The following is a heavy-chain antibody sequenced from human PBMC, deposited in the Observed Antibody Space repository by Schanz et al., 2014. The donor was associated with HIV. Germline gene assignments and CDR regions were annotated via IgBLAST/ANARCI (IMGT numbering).Heavy chain of an antibody. CDR3: AKSNGGDTAVVQYYFDY. Sequence: EVQLLESGGGLVQPGGSLRLSCAASGFTFSSYAMTWVRQAPGKGLEMVANMNQDGSRKYYVDSVKGRFTISRDNAKNSLYLNMYSLRAEDTAVYFCAKSNGGDTAVVQYYFDYWGQGTLVSVSS. D-gene: IGHD5-18*01. V-gene: IGHV3-7*01. CDR2: MNQDGSRK. CDR1: GFTFSSYA. J-gene: IGHJ4*02.